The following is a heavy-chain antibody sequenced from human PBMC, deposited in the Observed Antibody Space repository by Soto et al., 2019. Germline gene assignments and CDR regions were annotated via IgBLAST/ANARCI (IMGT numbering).Heavy chain of an antibody. CDR3: ARDKITGLFDY. CDR2: INHSGST. Sequence: TSETLSLTCAVYGESFSRYYWTWIRQPPGTGLEWIGEINHSGSTNYNPSLKSRVTISVDTSKNQFSLKLTSVTASDTAVYYCARDKITGLFDYCGQGTLVTVSS. D-gene: IGHD2-8*02. V-gene: IGHV4-34*01. CDR1: GESFSRYY. J-gene: IGHJ4*02.